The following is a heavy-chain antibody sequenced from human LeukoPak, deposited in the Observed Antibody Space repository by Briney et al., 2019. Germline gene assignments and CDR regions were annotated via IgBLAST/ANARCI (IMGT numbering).Heavy chain of an antibody. D-gene: IGHD5-24*01. CDR1: GYTFTGYY. Sequence: ASVTVSCKASGYTFTGYYMHWVRQAPGQGLEWMGWINPNSGGTNYAQKFQGRVTMTRDTSISTAYMELSRLRSDDTAVYYCAPSRRDGYNWWFADHWGQGTLVTVSS. CDR3: APSRRDGYNWWFADH. V-gene: IGHV1-2*02. CDR2: INPNSGGT. J-gene: IGHJ5*02.